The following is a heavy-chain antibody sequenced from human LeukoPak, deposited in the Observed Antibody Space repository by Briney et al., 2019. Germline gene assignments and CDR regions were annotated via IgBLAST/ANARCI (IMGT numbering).Heavy chain of an antibody. D-gene: IGHD4-17*01. J-gene: IGHJ4*02. Sequence: PGGSLRLSCVASGFTFSNYGMSWVRQAPGKGLEWVSAISGGGDSTYYGDSVKGRFTMSRDNSKNTLYLQMNSLRVDDTAVYYCAKGRSYGDYAKFDYWGQGTLVTVSS. CDR3: AKGRSYGDYAKFDY. CDR1: GFTFSNYG. V-gene: IGHV3-23*01. CDR2: ISGGGDST.